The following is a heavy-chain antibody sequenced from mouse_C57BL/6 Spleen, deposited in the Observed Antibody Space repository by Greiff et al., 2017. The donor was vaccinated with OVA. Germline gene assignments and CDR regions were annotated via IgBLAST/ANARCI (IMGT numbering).Heavy chain of an antibody. CDR2: IHPNSGST. V-gene: IGHV1-64*01. J-gene: IGHJ3*01. CDR3: APYSNSPFAY. Sequence: QVQLQQPGAELVKPGASVKLSCTASGYTLTSYWMHWVQQRPGQGLEWIGMIHPNSGSTNYNEKFKSKATLTVDKSSSTAYMQLSSLTSEDSAVYYCAPYSNSPFAYWGKGTLVTVSA. D-gene: IGHD2-5*01. CDR1: GYTLTSYW.